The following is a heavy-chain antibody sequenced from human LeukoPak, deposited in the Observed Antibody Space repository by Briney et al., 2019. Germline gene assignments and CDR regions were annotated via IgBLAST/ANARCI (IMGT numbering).Heavy chain of an antibody. CDR1: GFTFSSYS. Sequence: GGSLRLSCAASGFTFSSYSMNWVRPAPGKGLEWVSSISGSSTYIYYADSVKGRFTISRDNAKNSLYLQMNSLRAEDTAVYYCARVSLGFGDVWGQGTTVTVSS. V-gene: IGHV3-21*01. CDR3: ARVSLGFGDV. J-gene: IGHJ6*02. CDR2: ISGSSTYI. D-gene: IGHD3-10*01.